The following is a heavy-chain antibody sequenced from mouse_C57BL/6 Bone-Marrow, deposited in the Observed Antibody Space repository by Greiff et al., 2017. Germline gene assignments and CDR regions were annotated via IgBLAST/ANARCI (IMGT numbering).Heavy chain of an antibody. J-gene: IGHJ2*01. CDR1: GYTFTSYW. V-gene: IGHV1-64*01. CDR3: AKWGEDYFDY. Sequence: QQPGAELVKPGASVKLSCKASGYTFTSYWMHWVKQRPGQGLEWIGMIHPNSGSTNYNEKFKSKATLTVDKSSSTAYMQLSSLTSEDSAVYYCAKWGEDYFDYWGQGTTLTVSS. CDR2: IHPNSGST.